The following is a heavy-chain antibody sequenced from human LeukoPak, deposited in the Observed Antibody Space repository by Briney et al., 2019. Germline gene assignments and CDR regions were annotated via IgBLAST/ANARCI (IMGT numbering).Heavy chain of an antibody. CDR1: GYTFARYA. J-gene: IGHJ4*02. CDR3: ARHDNDDDFDY. CDR2: INMYTANP. Sequence: ASVKVSCKASGYTFARYAINWLRQAPGQGLEWMGWINMYTANPAYAQGFTERFVFSLDTSVTTAYLQISNLKTEDTAVYYCARHDNDDDFDYWGQGTLVTVSS. V-gene: IGHV7-4-1*02. D-gene: IGHD3-16*01.